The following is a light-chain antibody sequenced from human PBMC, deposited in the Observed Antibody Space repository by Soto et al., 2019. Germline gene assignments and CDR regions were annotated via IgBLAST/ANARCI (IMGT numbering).Light chain of an antibody. CDR1: QGIGSY. V-gene: IGKV1-9*01. CDR2: AAS. J-gene: IGKJ5*01. Sequence: DLQLTQSPSFLSASVGDRVTITCRASQGIGSYLAWYQQKPGKAPKLLIYAASTLQSGVPSRFSGSGSGTEFTLTISSLQPEDFATYYCQHLDSYSTFGQGTRLEIK. CDR3: QHLDSYST.